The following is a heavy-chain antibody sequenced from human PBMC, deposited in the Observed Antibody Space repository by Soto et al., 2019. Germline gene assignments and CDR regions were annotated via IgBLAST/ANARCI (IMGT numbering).Heavy chain of an antibody. V-gene: IGHV4-59*01. CDR1: DGKIISYD. D-gene: IGHD2-15*01. J-gene: IGHJ3*02. Sequence: SVTKSLTCTVSDGKIISYDLSWIRKKKGKGLEWIGYIYYSGSTNYNPSLKSRVTISVDTSKNQFSLKLSSVTAADTAVYYCARDRGYCSGGSCYPDALDIWGQGTMVTVSS. CDR2: IYYSGST. CDR3: ARDRGYCSGGSCYPDALDI.